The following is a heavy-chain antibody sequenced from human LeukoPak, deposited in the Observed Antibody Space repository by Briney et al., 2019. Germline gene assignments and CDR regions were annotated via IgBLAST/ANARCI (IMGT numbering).Heavy chain of an antibody. CDR2: LIGSTGNT. CDR1: GFTFASDA. V-gene: IGHV3-23*01. J-gene: IGHJ4*02. D-gene: IGHD2-21*01. CDR3: AKDIQGSY. Sequence: GGSLRLSCAASGFTFASDAMSWVRQAPGKGLEWVSSLIGSTGNTYYADSVRGRFTISRDTSKNTLYLQVSSLRTEDTAIYYCAKDIQGSYWGQGTLVTVSS.